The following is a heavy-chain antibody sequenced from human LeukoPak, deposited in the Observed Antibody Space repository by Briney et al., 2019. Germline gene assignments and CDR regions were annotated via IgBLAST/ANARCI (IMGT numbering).Heavy chain of an antibody. D-gene: IGHD5-24*01. CDR1: GFTFSTYS. CDR2: ISSSSSYI. Sequence: GRSLRLSCAASGFTFSTYSMNWVRQAPGKGLEWVSSISSSSSYIYYADSVKGRFTISRDNAKNSLYLQMNSLRAEDTAVYYCARSLRATIFSALNDYFDYWGQGTLVTVSS. V-gene: IGHV3-21*01. J-gene: IGHJ4*02. CDR3: ARSLRATIFSALNDYFDY.